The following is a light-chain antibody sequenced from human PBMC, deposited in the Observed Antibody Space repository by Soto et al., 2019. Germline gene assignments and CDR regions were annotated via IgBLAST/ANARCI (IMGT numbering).Light chain of an antibody. Sequence: LTQPASVSGSPGQSITISCSGTSNEVGSYYPVSWYQHHPGRAPQLIIYEDIKRPSGVSDRFSASMSGNTASLTISGLQADDEADYFCCSYAGRTTPDVFGTATKVTVL. CDR1: SNEVGSYYP. CDR2: EDI. CDR3: CSYAGRTTPDV. J-gene: IGLJ1*01. V-gene: IGLV2-23*01.